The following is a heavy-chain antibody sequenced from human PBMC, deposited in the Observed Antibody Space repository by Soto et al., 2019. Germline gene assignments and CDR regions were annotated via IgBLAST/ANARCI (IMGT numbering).Heavy chain of an antibody. CDR2: IYYSGST. CDR1: GGSISSGDYY. Sequence: SETLSLTCTVSGGSISSGDYYWSWIRQPPGKGLEWIGYIYYSGSTYYNPSLKSRVTISVDTSKNQFSLKLSSVTAADTAVYYCAPSGRYSSGWYLRERQRGYYFDYWGQGTLVTVSS. V-gene: IGHV4-30-4*01. J-gene: IGHJ4*02. D-gene: IGHD6-19*01. CDR3: APSGRYSSGWYLRERQRGYYFDY.